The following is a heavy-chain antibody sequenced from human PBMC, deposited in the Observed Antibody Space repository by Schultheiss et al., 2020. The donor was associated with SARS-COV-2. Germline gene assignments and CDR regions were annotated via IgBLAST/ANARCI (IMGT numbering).Heavy chain of an antibody. Sequence: GGSLRLSCAVSGFTFSSYSMNWVRQAPGKGLEWVSSISSSSSYIYYADSVKGRFTISRDNAKNSLYLQMNSLRAEDTAVYYCARGYYYDSSGYYYFNAFDIWGQGTMVTV. J-gene: IGHJ3*02. V-gene: IGHV3-21*01. CDR3: ARGYYYDSSGYYYFNAFDI. D-gene: IGHD3-22*01. CDR1: GFTFSSYS. CDR2: ISSSSSYI.